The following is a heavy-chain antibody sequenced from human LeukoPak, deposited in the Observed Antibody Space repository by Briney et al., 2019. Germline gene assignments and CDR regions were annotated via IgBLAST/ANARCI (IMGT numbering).Heavy chain of an antibody. CDR3: ARVTTWYIGSYGY. D-gene: IGHD1-26*01. CDR2: INPNSGGT. V-gene: IGHV1-2*06. J-gene: IGHJ4*02. CDR1: GYTFTGYY. Sequence: ASVKVSCKASGYTFTGYYMHWVRQAPGQGLEWMGRINPNSGGTNYAQKFQGRVTMTRDTSISTAYMELSRLRSDDTAVYYCARVTTWYIGSYGYWGQGTLVTVSS.